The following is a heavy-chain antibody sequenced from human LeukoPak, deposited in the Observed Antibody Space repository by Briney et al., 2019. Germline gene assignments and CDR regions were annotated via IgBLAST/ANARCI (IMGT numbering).Heavy chain of an antibody. CDR2: ISNSGTYI. J-gene: IGHJ4*02. Sequence: GGSLRLSCVASGFTFSSYSMNWVRQAPGKGLEWVSSISNSGTYIYNADSVKGRFTISRDNAKNSVYLQMNSLRVEDTAVYYCARRYCSSTNCYAFESWGQGTLVTVSS. CDR3: ARRYCSSTNCYAFES. D-gene: IGHD2-2*01. V-gene: IGHV3-21*01. CDR1: GFTFSSYS.